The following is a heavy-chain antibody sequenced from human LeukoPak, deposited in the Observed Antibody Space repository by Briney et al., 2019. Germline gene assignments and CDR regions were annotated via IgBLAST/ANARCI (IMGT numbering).Heavy chain of an antibody. CDR3: ARDPPSGSYAAGYYYYGMDV. CDR2: ISANNGNT. Sequence: ASVKVSCKASGYNFSSYGISWVRQAPGQGLEWMGWISANNGNTNYAQKFQGRVTMTTDTSTSTAYMELRSLRSDDTAVYYCARDPPSGSYAAGYYYYGMDVWGQGTTITVSS. V-gene: IGHV1-18*01. D-gene: IGHD1-26*01. J-gene: IGHJ6*02. CDR1: GYNFSSYG.